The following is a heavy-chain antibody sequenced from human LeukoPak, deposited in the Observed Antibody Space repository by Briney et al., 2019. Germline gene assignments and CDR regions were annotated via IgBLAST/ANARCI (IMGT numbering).Heavy chain of an antibody. D-gene: IGHD6-13*01. CDR3: ARGGNSWDTGYYFDY. Sequence: SETLSLTCTVSGGSISSSSYHWGWVRQPPGKGLEWIGSISYSGTTYYNPSLNSRVTIFGDTSKNQFSLRLSSVTAADTAVYYCARGGNSWDTGYYFDYWGQGTLVTVSS. CDR2: ISYSGTT. V-gene: IGHV4-39*01. J-gene: IGHJ4*02. CDR1: GGSISSSSYH.